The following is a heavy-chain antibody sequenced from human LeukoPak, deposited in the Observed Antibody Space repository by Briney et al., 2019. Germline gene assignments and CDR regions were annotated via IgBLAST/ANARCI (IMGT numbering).Heavy chain of an antibody. CDR2: IKHSGST. CDR1: GGSFSGYY. CDR3: ARGDFWSGYYSDY. J-gene: IGHJ4*02. Sequence: SETLSLTCAVYGGSFSGYYWSWIRQPPGKGLEWIGEIKHSGSTNYNPSLKSRVTISVDTSKNQFSLKLSSVTAADTAVYYCARGDFWSGYYSDYWGQGTLVTVSS. V-gene: IGHV4-34*01. D-gene: IGHD3-3*01.